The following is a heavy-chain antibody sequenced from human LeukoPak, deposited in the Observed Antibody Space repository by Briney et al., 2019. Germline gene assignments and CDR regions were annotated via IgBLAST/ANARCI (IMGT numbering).Heavy chain of an antibody. CDR3: AKPAISSRGWYYDY. CDR1: GFTFSSYS. J-gene: IGHJ4*02. D-gene: IGHD6-19*01. V-gene: IGHV3-21*04. Sequence: GGSLRLSCAASGFTFSSYSMNWVRQAPGKGLEWVSSIRSSDTYIYYADSVRGRFTISRDNSKNTLYLQMNSLRAEDTAVYYCAKPAISSRGWYYDYWGQGTLVTVSS. CDR2: IRSSDTYI.